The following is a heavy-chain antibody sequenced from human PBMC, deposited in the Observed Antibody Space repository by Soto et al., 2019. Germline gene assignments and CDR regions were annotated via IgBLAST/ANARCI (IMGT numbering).Heavy chain of an antibody. Sequence: SETLCLTCTVSGGSISSYYCNWIRQPPGKGLEWIGYIYYRGNTNYNPSLKSRVTISVDTSKNQFSLKLSSVTAADTAVYYCARQPGYYDILTGYSTYYCDYWGKGTPVTVSS. CDR2: IYYRGNT. CDR1: GGSISSYY. D-gene: IGHD3-9*01. CDR3: ARQPGYYDILTGYSTYYCDY. V-gene: IGHV4-59*08. J-gene: IGHJ4*02.